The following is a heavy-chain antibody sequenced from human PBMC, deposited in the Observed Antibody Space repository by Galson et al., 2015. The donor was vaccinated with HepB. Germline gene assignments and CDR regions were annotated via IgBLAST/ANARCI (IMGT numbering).Heavy chain of an antibody. CDR1: GFTFSSYA. Sequence: SLRLSCAASGFTFSSYAMSRVRQAPGKGLEWVSAISGSGGSTYYADSVKGRFTISRDNSKNTLYLQMNSLRAEDTAVYYCAKAPASITWIDPWGQGTLVTVSS. J-gene: IGHJ5*02. D-gene: IGHD1-14*01. CDR3: AKAPASITWIDP. V-gene: IGHV3-23*01. CDR2: ISGSGGST.